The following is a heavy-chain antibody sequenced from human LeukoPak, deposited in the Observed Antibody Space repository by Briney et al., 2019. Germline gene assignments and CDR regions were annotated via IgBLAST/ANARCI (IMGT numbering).Heavy chain of an antibody. J-gene: IGHJ6*04. CDR1: GYTFTSYG. D-gene: IGHD2-2*01. CDR2: ISAYNGNT. Sequence: LGASVKVSCKASGYTFTSYGISWVRQAPGQGLEWMGWISAYNGNTNYAQKLQGRVTMTTDTSTSTAYMELRSLRSDDTAVYYCARVALGDIVVVPAAYYYYGMDVWGKGTTVTVSS. V-gene: IGHV1-18*04. CDR3: ARVALGDIVVVPAAYYYYGMDV.